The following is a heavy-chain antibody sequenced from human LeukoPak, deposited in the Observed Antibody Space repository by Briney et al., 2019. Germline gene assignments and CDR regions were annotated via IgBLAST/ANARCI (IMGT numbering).Heavy chain of an antibody. CDR1: GFTFSDYY. D-gene: IGHD5-24*01. V-gene: IGHV3-11*05. Sequence: GGSLRLSCAASGFTFSDYYMTWIRQAPGKGLEWVSYISTTSSYTYYADPVRGRFTISRDNAKNSLYLQMNSLRAEDTAVYYCAREDRDGYNFDYWGQGTLVTVSS. CDR3: AREDRDGYNFDY. CDR2: ISTTSSYT. J-gene: IGHJ4*02.